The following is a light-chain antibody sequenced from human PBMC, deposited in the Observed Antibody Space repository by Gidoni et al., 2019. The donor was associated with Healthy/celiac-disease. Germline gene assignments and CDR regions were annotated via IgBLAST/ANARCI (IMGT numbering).Light chain of an antibody. CDR2: GAS. Sequence: EIVLTQSPGTLSSSPGERATLTCRASQSVSSSYLACYQQKPGQATRLLFYGASSRATGIPDRFSGSGSGTDFTLTISRLEPEDFAVYYCQQYGSTSFTFGPGTKVDIK. V-gene: IGKV3-20*01. CDR1: QSVSSSY. CDR3: QQYGSTSFT. J-gene: IGKJ3*01.